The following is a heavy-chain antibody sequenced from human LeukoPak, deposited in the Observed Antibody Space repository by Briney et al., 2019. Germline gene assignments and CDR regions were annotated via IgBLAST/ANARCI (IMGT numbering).Heavy chain of an antibody. V-gene: IGHV3-48*03. CDR2: ISSSGSTI. J-gene: IGHJ5*02. CDR1: GFTFSSYE. CDR3: ARVPRGGDRFDP. D-gene: IGHD3-16*01. Sequence: PGGSLRLSCAASGFTFSSYEMNWVRQAPGKGLEWFSYISSSGSTIYYADSVKGRFTISRDNAKSSLYLQMNSLRAEDTAVYYCARVPRGGDRFDPWGQGTLVTVPS.